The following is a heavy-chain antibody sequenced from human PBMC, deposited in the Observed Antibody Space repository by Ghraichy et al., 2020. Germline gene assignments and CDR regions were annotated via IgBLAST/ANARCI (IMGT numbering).Heavy chain of an antibody. D-gene: IGHD3-10*01. J-gene: IGHJ4*02. CDR3: ARSLYGSGSYFGY. Sequence: ASVKVSCKASGYTFTGYYIYWVRQAPGQGLEWLGWINPNSGATNYVQRFQDRVTMTRDTSITTAYMELSRLRSDDTAVYYCARSLYGSGSYFGYWGQGTVVTVSS. CDR1: GYTFTGYY. V-gene: IGHV1-2*02. CDR2: INPNSGAT.